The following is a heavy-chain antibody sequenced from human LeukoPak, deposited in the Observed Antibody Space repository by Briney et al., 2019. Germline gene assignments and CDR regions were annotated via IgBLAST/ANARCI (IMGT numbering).Heavy chain of an antibody. CDR1: GGSISSYY. CDR2: IYYSGST. CDR3: ARGVLWFGGGFDY. D-gene: IGHD3-10*01. Sequence: SETLSLTCTVSGGSISSYYWGWIRQPPGKGLEWIGYIYYSGSTNYNPSLKSRVTISVDTSKNQFSLKLSSVTAADTAVYYCARGVLWFGGGFDYWGQGTLVTVSS. V-gene: IGHV4-59*01. J-gene: IGHJ4*02.